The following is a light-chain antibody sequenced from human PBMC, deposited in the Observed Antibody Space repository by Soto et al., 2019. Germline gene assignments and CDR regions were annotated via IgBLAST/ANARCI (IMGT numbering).Light chain of an antibody. V-gene: IGLV2-14*01. CDR2: DVS. Sequence: QSALTQPASVSGSPGQSITISCTGTSSDVGAYNYVSWYQQHPGKAPKHMIYDVSNRPSGVSNRFSGSKSGNTASLTISGLQAEDEADYYCSSYTRSDTRVFGGGTKLTVL. J-gene: IGLJ3*02. CDR1: SSDVGAYNY. CDR3: SSYTRSDTRV.